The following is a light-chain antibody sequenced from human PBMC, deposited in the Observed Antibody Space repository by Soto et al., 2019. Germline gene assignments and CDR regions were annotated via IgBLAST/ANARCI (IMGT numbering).Light chain of an antibody. V-gene: IGKV1-5*03. CDR2: QAS. J-gene: IGKJ4*02. CDR1: QSIHNW. Sequence: DIPMTQSPSTLSASVGDRVTITCRASQSIHNWLAWYQQKPGKAPKLLIYQASTLESGVPARFSGSGSVTEFTLTISSLQPDDSATYYGQHYHGYTIFTFGGGTKVEIK. CDR3: QHYHGYTIFT.